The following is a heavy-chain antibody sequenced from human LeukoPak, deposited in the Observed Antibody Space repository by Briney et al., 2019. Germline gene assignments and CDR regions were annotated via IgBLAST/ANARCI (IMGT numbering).Heavy chain of an antibody. J-gene: IGHJ4*02. CDR1: GFTFSSYA. Sequence: GGSLRLSCAASGFTFSSYAMHWVRQAPGKGLEWVAVISYDGSNKYYADSVKGRFTISRDNSKNTLYLQMNSLRAEDTAVYYCAREGAAWSYFFGYWGQGTLVTVSS. CDR2: ISYDGSNK. V-gene: IGHV3-30-3*01. CDR3: AREGAAWSYFFGY. D-gene: IGHD1-26*01.